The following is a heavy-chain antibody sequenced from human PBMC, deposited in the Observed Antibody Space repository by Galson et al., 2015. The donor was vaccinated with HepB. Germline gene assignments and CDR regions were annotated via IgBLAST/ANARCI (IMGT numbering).Heavy chain of an antibody. D-gene: IGHD6-13*01. V-gene: IGHV1-18*01. CDR2: ISACNGNT. CDR1: GYTFASHA. J-gene: IGHJ5*01. CDR3: ARVLVSSSSTRYKWFDS. Sequence: SVKVSCKASGYTFASHAVTWVRQAPGQGLEWMGWISACNGNTNYAQKLQGRVIMTTDTSTSTAYMELRSLRSDDTAVYYCARVLVSSSSTRYKWFDSWGQGTLVTVSS.